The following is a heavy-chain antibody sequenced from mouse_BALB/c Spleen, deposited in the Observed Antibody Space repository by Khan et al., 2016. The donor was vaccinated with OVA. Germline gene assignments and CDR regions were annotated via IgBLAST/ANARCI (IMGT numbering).Heavy chain of an antibody. CDR3: ARGYFGNYEFAY. CDR2: IFPGTGTT. V-gene: IGHV1S132*01. D-gene: IGHD2-1*01. Sequence: QVRLQQSGAELVKPGASVKLSCKTSGYTFTNYWIQWVKQRPGQGLGWLGQIFPGTGTTYSNENFKAKATLTVDTSSSTAYMHLSSLTSEDSAVYFCARGYFGNYEFAYWGQGALVTVSA. CDR1: GYTFTNYW. J-gene: IGHJ3*01.